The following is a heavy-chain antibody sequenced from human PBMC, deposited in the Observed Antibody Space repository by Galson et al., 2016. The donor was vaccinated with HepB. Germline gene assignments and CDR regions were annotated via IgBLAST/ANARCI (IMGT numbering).Heavy chain of an antibody. V-gene: IGHV3-21*01. Sequence: SLRLSCAASGFTFSDYCMSWVRQAPGKGLEWVSSISSSSSYIYYADSVKGRFTISRDNAKNSVYLRMSSLRAEDTAVYYCARDPRPREYSDYDYVDYWGQGTLVTVSS. CDR1: GFTFSDYC. CDR2: ISSSSSYI. J-gene: IGHJ4*02. CDR3: ARDPRPREYSDYDYVDY. D-gene: IGHD5-12*01.